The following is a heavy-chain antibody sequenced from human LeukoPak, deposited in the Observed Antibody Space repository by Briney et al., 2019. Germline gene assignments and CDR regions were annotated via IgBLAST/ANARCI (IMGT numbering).Heavy chain of an antibody. CDR2: IYSGGST. D-gene: IGHD3-10*01. Sequence: GGSLRLSCAASGFTVSSNYMSWVRQAPGKGLEWVSVIYSGGSTYYADSVKGRFTISRDNSKNTLYLQMNSLRAEDTAVYYRARVNSARGALDYWGQGTLVTVSS. CDR1: GFTVSSNY. J-gene: IGHJ4*02. CDR3: ARVNSARGALDY. V-gene: IGHV3-53*01.